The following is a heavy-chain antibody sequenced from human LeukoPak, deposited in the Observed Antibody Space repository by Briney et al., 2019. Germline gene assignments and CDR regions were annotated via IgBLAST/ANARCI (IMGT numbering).Heavy chain of an antibody. D-gene: IGHD5-12*01. J-gene: IGHJ6*02. V-gene: IGHV3-43*01. CDR1: GFTFDDYT. Sequence: GGSLRLSCAASGFTFDDYTMHWVRQAPGKGLEWVSLISWDGGSTYYADSVKGRFTISRDNSKNSLYLQMNSLRTEDTALYYCAKGIERWLPNYYGMDVWGQGTTVTVSS. CDR3: AKGIERWLPNYYGMDV. CDR2: ISWDGGST.